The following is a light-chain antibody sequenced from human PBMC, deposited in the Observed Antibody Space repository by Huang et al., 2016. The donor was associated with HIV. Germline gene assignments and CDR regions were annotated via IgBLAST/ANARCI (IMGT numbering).Light chain of an antibody. Sequence: EIVMTQSPATLSVSPGERVTLSCRASQRVRTNLAWYQQRPGQPPRLLIYDASTRAPGMPGRYRGSGSGTEFALTITSLQSEDFGIYYCQQYNNWPPALTFGGGTRVEIK. CDR2: DAS. CDR1: QRVRTN. CDR3: QQYNNWPPALT. V-gene: IGKV3-15*01. J-gene: IGKJ4*01.